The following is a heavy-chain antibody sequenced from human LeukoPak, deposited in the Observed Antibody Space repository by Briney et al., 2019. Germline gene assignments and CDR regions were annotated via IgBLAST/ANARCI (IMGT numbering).Heavy chain of an antibody. V-gene: IGHV4-39*01. J-gene: IGHJ4*02. CDR3: ARPYLYSSSYFDY. Sequence: SETLSLTCTVSGGSISSSSYYWGWIRQPPGKGLEWIGSIYYSGSTYYNPSLKSRVTISVDTSKNQFSLKLSSVTAADTAVYYCARPYLYSSSYFDYWGQGTLVTVSS. CDR2: IYYSGST. CDR1: GGSISSSSYY. D-gene: IGHD6-6*01.